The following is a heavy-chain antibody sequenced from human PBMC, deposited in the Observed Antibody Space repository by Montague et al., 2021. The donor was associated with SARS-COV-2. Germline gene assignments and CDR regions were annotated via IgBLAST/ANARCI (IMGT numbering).Heavy chain of an antibody. Sequence: SETLSLTCTVSGGSLSGHHWSWIRQSPDKGLEWIGYMYETGNMIYNPSLRSRVSISADTSKSQFSLRLTSVTAADSARYYCARNMAYWGQGVLVTV. J-gene: IGHJ4*02. CDR2: MYETGNM. CDR1: GGSLSGHH. CDR3: ARNMAY. D-gene: IGHD2/OR15-2a*01. V-gene: IGHV4-4*09.